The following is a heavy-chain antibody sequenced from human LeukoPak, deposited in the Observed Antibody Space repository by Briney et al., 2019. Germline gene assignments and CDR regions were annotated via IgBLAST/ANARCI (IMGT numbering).Heavy chain of an antibody. CDR3: ARDADPTAYYGSGSSIDY. Sequence: LETLSLTCTVSGYSITGGYYWGWIQQPPGKGLEWIGAIYHSGTTYYNPSLKSRVTISVDTSKNQFSLKLTSVTAADTAVYYCARDADPTAYYGSGSSIDYWGQGTLVTVSS. CDR1: GYSITGGYY. CDR2: IYHSGTT. J-gene: IGHJ4*02. D-gene: IGHD3-10*01. V-gene: IGHV4-38-2*02.